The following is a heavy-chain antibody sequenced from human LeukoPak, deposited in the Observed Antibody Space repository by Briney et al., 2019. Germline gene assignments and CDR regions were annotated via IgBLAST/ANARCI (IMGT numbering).Heavy chain of an antibody. D-gene: IGHD4-17*01. Sequence: GGSLRLSCAASGFTFSSYAMTWVRQAPGKGLEWVSAISISGTKAYYADSVKGRFTISRDNSKNTLYLQMYSLRAEDTAVYYCANEIRPNDYWGQGTLVTVSS. CDR3: ANEIRPNDY. CDR1: GFTFSSYA. CDR2: ISISGTKA. V-gene: IGHV3-23*01. J-gene: IGHJ4*02.